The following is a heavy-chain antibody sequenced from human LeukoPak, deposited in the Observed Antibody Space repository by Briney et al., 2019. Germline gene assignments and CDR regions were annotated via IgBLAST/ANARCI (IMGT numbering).Heavy chain of an antibody. Sequence: SETLSLTCTVSGGSISSYYWSWIRQPPGKGLEWIGCIYYSGSTNYNPSLESRVTISVDTSKNHFSLKLSSVSAADTAVYYCARRGNYYYDYGMDVWGQGTTVTVSS. V-gene: IGHV4-59*08. D-gene: IGHD1-26*01. CDR3: ARRGNYYYDYGMDV. CDR1: GGSISSYY. CDR2: IYYSGST. J-gene: IGHJ6*02.